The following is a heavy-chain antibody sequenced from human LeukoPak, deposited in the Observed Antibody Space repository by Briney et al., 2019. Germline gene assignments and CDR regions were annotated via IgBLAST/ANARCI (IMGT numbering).Heavy chain of an antibody. V-gene: IGHV1-69*04. CDR3: ARAGHYSSSWYYWFDP. J-gene: IGHJ5*02. Sequence: GASVKVSCKASGGTFSSYAISWVRQAPGQGLEWMGRIIPILGIANYVQKFQGRVTITADKSTSTAYMELSSLRSEDTAVYYCARAGHYSSSWYYWFDPWGQGTLVTVSS. D-gene: IGHD6-13*01. CDR1: GGTFSSYA. CDR2: IIPILGIA.